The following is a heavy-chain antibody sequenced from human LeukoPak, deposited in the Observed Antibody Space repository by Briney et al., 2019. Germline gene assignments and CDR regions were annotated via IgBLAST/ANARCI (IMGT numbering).Heavy chain of an antibody. CDR1: GFTFSSYA. V-gene: IGHV3-23*01. CDR2: ISGSGGST. J-gene: IGHJ4*02. Sequence: GGPLRLSCAASGFTFSSYAMSWVRQAPGKGLEWVSAISGSGGSTYYADSVKGRFTISRDNSKNTLYLQMNSLRAEDTAVYYCAKRGYSSSWPFDYWGQGTLVTVSS. D-gene: IGHD6-13*01. CDR3: AKRGYSSSWPFDY.